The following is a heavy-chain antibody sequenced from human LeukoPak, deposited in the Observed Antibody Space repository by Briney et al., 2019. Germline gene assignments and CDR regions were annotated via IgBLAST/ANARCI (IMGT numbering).Heavy chain of an antibody. CDR2: ISAYNGNT. Sequence: ASVKVSCKASGYTFTSYGISWVRQAPGQGLEWMGWISAYNGNTNYAQKLQGRVTMTTDTSTSTAYMELRSLRSDDTAVYYCARDRPYGYVWGSPTDYWGQGTLVTVSS. CDR3: ARDRPYGYVWGSPTDY. CDR1: GYTFTSYG. J-gene: IGHJ4*02. V-gene: IGHV1-18*01. D-gene: IGHD3-16*01.